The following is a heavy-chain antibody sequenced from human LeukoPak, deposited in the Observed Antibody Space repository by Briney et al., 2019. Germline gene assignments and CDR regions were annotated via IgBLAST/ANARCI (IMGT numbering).Heavy chain of an antibody. J-gene: IGHJ4*02. Sequence: PSGTLSLTCAVSGGSISSGNWWSWVRQPPGKGLEWIGEIYHSGSTNYNPSLKSRVTISVDKSKNQFSLKPSSVTAADTAVYYCARLSRSYYDILTGYYSPLYYFDYWGQGTLVTVSS. D-gene: IGHD3-9*01. CDR1: GGSISSGNW. CDR3: ARLSRSYYDILTGYYSPLYYFDY. V-gene: IGHV4-4*02. CDR2: IYHSGST.